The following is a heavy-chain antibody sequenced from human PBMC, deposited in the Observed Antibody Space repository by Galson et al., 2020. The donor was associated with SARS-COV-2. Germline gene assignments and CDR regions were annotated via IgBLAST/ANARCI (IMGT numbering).Heavy chain of an antibody. D-gene: IGHD6-6*01. J-gene: IGHJ5*02. CDR1: GYSISSGYY. CDR3: ARCYSSSSSLFDP. V-gene: IGHV4-38-2*02. CDR2: IYHSGST. Sequence: SETLSLTCTVSGYSISSGYYWGWIRQPPGKGLEWIGSIYHSGSTYYNPSLKSRVTISVDTSKNQFSLKLSSVTAADTAVYYCARCYSSSSSLFDPWGQGTLVTVSS.